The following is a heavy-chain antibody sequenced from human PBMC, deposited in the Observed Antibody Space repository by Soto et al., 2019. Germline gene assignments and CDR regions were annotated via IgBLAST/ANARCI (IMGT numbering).Heavy chain of an antibody. D-gene: IGHD2-15*01. Sequence: PGGSLRLSCSGSGFTFGDSYMSWIRQAPGKGLEWLSYISPGSRYPAYADSVKGRLTISRDNARRSLFLQMTSLTAEDTAREYCVRGGGGGRFDTWGRGTMVTVSS. CDR2: ISPGSRYP. CDR1: GFTFGDSY. J-gene: IGHJ5*02. V-gene: IGHV3-11*06. CDR3: VRGGGGGRFDT.